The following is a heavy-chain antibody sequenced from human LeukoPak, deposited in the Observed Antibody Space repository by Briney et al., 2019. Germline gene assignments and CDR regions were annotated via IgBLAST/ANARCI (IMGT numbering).Heavy chain of an antibody. Sequence: GASVKVSCKASGYTFTNYAMNWVRQAPGQGLEWMGWINTNTGNPTYAQGFTGRFVFSLDTSVSTAYLQISSLKAEDTAVYYCARHDGTTVSNRRADYWGQGTLVTVSS. J-gene: IGHJ4*02. CDR1: GYTFTNYA. CDR3: ARHDGTTVSNRRADY. V-gene: IGHV7-4-1*02. D-gene: IGHD4-17*01. CDR2: INTNTGNP.